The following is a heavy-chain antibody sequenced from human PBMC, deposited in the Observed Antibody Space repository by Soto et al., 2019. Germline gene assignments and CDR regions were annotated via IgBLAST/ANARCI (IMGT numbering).Heavy chain of an antibody. CDR2: ISGSGDNT. CDR1: GFTFTSYA. CDR3: AKDLGRAPDFIFRPDYYFAMDV. D-gene: IGHD7-27*01. V-gene: IGHV3-23*01. J-gene: IGHJ6*02. Sequence: GGSLRLSCAASGFTFTSYAMTWGRLAPGKGLEWVSGISGSGDNTYYADSVKGRFTISRDNSKNTLYLQMNSLRAGDTAVYFCAKDLGRAPDFIFRPDYYFAMDVWGQGTTVTVSS.